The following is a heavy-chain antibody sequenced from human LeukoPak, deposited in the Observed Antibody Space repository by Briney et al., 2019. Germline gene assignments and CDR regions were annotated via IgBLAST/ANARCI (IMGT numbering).Heavy chain of an antibody. CDR3: ARGRGSSWYGHYYYYGIDV. D-gene: IGHD6-13*01. CDR1: GFTSSSYW. J-gene: IGHJ6*02. Sequence: GGSLRLSCAAPGFTSSSYWMHWVRQAPGKGLVWVSRMNSDGSSTSYADSVKGRFTISRDNAKNTLYLQMNSLRAEDTAVYYCARGRGSSWYGHYYYYGIDVWGQGTTVTVSS. V-gene: IGHV3-74*01. CDR2: MNSDGSST.